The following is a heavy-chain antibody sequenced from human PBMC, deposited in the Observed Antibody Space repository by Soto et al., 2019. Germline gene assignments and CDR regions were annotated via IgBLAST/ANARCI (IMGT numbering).Heavy chain of an antibody. J-gene: IGHJ3*02. CDR3: ARDRGSYYDSSGYYPNAFDI. D-gene: IGHD3-22*01. V-gene: IGHV1-2*04. Sequence: ASVKVSCKASGYTFTSYAMHWVRQAPGQRLEWMGWINPNSGGTNYAQKFQGWVTMTRDTSISTAYMELSRLRSDDTAVYYCARDRGSYYDSSGYYPNAFDIWGQGTMVTVSS. CDR2: INPNSGGT. CDR1: GYTFTSYA.